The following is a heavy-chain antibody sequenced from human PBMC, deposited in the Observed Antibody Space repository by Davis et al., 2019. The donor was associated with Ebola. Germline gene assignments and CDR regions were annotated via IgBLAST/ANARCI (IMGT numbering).Heavy chain of an antibody. CDR1: GYTFNSYY. J-gene: IGHJ4*02. CDR2: INPSGGST. D-gene: IGHD2-21*01. Sequence: ASVKVSCKASGYTFNSYYIHWVRQAPGHGLEWMGIINPSGGSTPYAQKFQGRVTMTRDTSTRTVYMELSSLRSEDTAVYYCARGRGHYEYSGGDYWGQGTQVTVSS. V-gene: IGHV1-46*02. CDR3: ARGRGHYEYSGGDY.